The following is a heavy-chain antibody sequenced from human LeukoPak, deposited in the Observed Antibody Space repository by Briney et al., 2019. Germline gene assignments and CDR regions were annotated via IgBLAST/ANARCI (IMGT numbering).Heavy chain of an antibody. V-gene: IGHV4-39*07. CDR2: IFYSGNT. CDR1: GGSISRTSYY. Sequence: PSETLSLTCTVSGGSISRTSYYWGWIRQPPGEGLEWIGSIFYSGNTYSNPSLESRLTISADTSKNQFSLNLNSVTAADTAVYYCAREVYSYGYYYYMDVWGKGTTVTVSS. D-gene: IGHD5-18*01. CDR3: AREVYSYGYYYYMDV. J-gene: IGHJ6*03.